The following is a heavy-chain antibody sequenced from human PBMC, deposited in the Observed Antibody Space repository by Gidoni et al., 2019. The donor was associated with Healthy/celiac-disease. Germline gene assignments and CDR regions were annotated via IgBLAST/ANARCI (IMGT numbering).Heavy chain of an antibody. CDR2: MNPNSGNT. CDR1: GYTFTRYD. J-gene: IGHJ6*02. CDR3: ARPLNSSGWYAYYYYGMDV. V-gene: IGHV1-8*01. Sequence: QVQLVQSGAQVKKPGASVKVSCKDSGYTFTRYDIHWVRQATGHGPEWMGWMNPNSGNTGYAQKFQGRVTMTRNTSISTAYMELSSLRSEDTAVYYCARPLNSSGWYAYYYYGMDVWGQGTTVTVSS. D-gene: IGHD6-19*01.